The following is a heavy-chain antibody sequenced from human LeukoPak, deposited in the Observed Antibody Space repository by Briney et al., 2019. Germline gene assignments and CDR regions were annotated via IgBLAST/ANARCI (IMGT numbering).Heavy chain of an antibody. CDR1: GDSISSYY. Sequence: PSETLSLTCTVSGDSISSYYWSWIRQPPGKGLKWIGYIYYSGSTNYNPSLKSRVTISVDTSKNQFSLKLSSVTAADTAVYYCARGVVPAATSWFDPWGQGTLVTVSS. V-gene: IGHV4-59*01. CDR2: IYYSGST. D-gene: IGHD2-2*01. CDR3: ARGVVPAATSWFDP. J-gene: IGHJ5*02.